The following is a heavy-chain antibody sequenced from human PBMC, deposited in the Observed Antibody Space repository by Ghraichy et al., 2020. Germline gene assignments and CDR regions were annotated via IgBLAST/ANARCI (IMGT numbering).Heavy chain of an antibody. J-gene: IGHJ6*02. V-gene: IGHV3-30*03. CDR2: ISYDGSNK. CDR3: AGELTRYYGMDV. Sequence: GGSLRLSCAASGFTFSSYGMHWVRQAPGKGLEWVGVISYDGSNKYYADSVKGRFTISRDNSKNTLYLQMNSLRAEDTAVYYCAGELTRYYGMDVWGQGTTVTVSS. D-gene: IGHD1-26*01. CDR1: GFTFSSYG.